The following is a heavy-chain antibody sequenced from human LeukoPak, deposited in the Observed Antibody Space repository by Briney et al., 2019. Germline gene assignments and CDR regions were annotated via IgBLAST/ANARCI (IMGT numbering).Heavy chain of an antibody. CDR3: ARGGGYYYYYMDV. D-gene: IGHD3-3*01. CDR2: INHSGST. CDR1: GGSFSGYY. Sequence: SETLSLTCAVYGGSFSGYYWSWIRQPPGKGLEWIGEINHSGSTNYNPSLKSRVTISVDTSKNQFSLKLSSVTAADTAVYYCARGGGYYYYYMDVWGKGTTVTVSS. J-gene: IGHJ6*03. V-gene: IGHV4-34*01.